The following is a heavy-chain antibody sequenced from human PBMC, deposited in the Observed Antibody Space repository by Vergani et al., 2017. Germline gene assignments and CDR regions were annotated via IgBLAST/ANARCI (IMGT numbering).Heavy chain of an antibody. CDR3: ARSSNWGATGFDY. Sequence: QVTLKESVPALVKPTQTLTLTCTFPGFSPSTSGMRVSWIRQPPGKALEWLARIDWDDDKFYSTSLKTRLTISKDTSKNQVVLTITNMDPVETATYYCARSSNWGATGFDYWGQGTLVTVSS. D-gene: IGHD7-27*01. CDR1: GFSPSTSGMR. J-gene: IGHJ4*02. CDR2: IDWDDDK. V-gene: IGHV2-70*04.